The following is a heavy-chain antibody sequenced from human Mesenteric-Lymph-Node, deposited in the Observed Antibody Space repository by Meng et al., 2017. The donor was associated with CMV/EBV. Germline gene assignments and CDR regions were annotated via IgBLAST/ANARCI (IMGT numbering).Heavy chain of an antibody. V-gene: IGHV3-21*01. D-gene: IGHD3-22*01. CDR3: AGGDSSGYYYF. Sequence: GESLKISCAASGFTFSSYSMNWVRQAPGKGLEWVSSISSSSSYIYYADSVKGRFTISRDNAKNSLYLQMNSLRAEDTAVYYCAGGDSSGYYYFWGQGTLVTVSS. CDR1: GFTFSSYS. CDR2: ISSSSSYI. J-gene: IGHJ4*02.